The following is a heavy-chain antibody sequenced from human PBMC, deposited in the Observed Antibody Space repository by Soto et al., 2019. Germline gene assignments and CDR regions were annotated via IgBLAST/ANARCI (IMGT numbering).Heavy chain of an antibody. Sequence: ASVKVSCKASGYTFTSYYMHWVRQAPGQGLEWMGIINPSGGSTSYAQKFQGRVTMTRDTSTSTVYMELSSLRSEDTAVYYCAREAGLRFLEWLFRAYYYYGMDVWGQGTKVTVSS. D-gene: IGHD3-3*01. CDR1: GYTFTSYY. CDR3: AREAGLRFLEWLFRAYYYYGMDV. J-gene: IGHJ6*02. V-gene: IGHV1-46*01. CDR2: INPSGGST.